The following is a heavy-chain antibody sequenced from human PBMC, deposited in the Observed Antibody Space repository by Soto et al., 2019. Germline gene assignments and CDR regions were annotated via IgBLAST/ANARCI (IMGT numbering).Heavy chain of an antibody. CDR1: GYTLTGYA. J-gene: IGHJ4*02. CDR3: AREKQDLGGTVIVLVPFDY. Sequence: SGNDCFHSPGYTLTGYAIHWVRQAPGQRLEWMGWINAGNGNTKYSQKFQGRVTITSDTSASTAYMELSSLRSEDTAVYYCAREKQDLGGTVIVLVPFDYWGQGTLVTVSS. V-gene: IGHV1-3*01. CDR2: INAGNGNT. D-gene: IGHD3-22*01.